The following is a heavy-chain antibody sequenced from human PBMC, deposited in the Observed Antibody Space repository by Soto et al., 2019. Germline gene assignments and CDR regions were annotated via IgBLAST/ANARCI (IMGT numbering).Heavy chain of an antibody. CDR2: ITPMFGTG. D-gene: IGHD6-19*01. V-gene: IGHV1-69*12. Sequence: QVQLVQSGAEVKKPGSSVKVSCKASGGTFNRYAISWLRQAPGQGPEWMGGITPMFGTGNYAQKFQGRVTITADDSTTTVHMELRRLTCEDTAVYYCAQTLGSAVAGPGRFDLWGRGTRVIVSS. CDR1: GGTFNRYA. CDR3: AQTLGSAVAGPGRFDL. J-gene: IGHJ2*01.